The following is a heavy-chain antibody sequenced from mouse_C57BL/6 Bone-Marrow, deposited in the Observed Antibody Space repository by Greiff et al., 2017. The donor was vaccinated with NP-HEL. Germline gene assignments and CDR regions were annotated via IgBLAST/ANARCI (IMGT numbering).Heavy chain of an antibody. J-gene: IGHJ3*01. D-gene: IGHD2-3*01. CDR2: IRSKSSNYAT. Sequence: EADGGLVQPKGSLKLSCAASGFTFNTYAMHWVRQAPGKGLEWVARIRSKSSNYATYYADSVKDRFTISRDDSQSMLYLQMNNLKTEDTALYYCVCDGYYVPWFAYWGQGTLVTVSA. V-gene: IGHV10-3*01. CDR1: GFTFNTYA. CDR3: VCDGYYVPWFAY.